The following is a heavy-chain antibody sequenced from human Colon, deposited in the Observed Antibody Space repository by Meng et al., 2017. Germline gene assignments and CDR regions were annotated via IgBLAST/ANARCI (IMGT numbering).Heavy chain of an antibody. Sequence: VEFVQFVAEVKNPGASVKVSCKASGSTFTSFGIHWVRQALGQRLEWMGWINAGNGIKQFSQNFQGRVPLTRDTSASSVYMETSRPSSEDKALYYCANGRPGSGNFDYWGQGTLVTVSS. CDR2: INAGNGIK. D-gene: IGHD2-15*01. CDR3: ANGRPGSGNFDY. J-gene: IGHJ4*02. CDR1: GSTFTSFG. V-gene: IGHV1-3*01.